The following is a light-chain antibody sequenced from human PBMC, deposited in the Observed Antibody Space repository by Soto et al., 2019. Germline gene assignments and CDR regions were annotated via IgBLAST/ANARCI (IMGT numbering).Light chain of an antibody. V-gene: IGKV3-11*01. CDR3: QHRSNWPIT. J-gene: IGKJ5*01. Sequence: EIVLTQSPATLSLSPGERATLSCRTSQSVSKYFAWYQQKPGRAPRLLIYDASSRATGIPARFIGSGSGTDFTLTISSLEPEDFAIYYCQHRSNWPITSGQGTRLEIK. CDR1: QSVSKY. CDR2: DAS.